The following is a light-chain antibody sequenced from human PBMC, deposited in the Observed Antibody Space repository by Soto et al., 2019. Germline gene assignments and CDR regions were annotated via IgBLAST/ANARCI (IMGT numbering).Light chain of an antibody. J-gene: IGKJ2*01. Sequence: DIQMTQSPSSLSASVGDRVTITCRASQSISNYLNWYQQKPGKAPKVLIHAASSLQSGVPSRFXGSGSGTDFTLTISSLQPEDFATYYCQQTYSSPLYTFGQGTKLEIK. V-gene: IGKV1-39*01. CDR2: AAS. CDR1: QSISNY. CDR3: QQTYSSPLYT.